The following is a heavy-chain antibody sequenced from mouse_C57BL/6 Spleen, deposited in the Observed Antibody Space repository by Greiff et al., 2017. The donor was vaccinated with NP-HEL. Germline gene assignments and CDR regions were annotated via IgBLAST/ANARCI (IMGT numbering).Heavy chain of an antibody. CDR3: ARGGGSGSGYYAMDY. CDR2: IDPSDSYT. Sequence: QVQLQQPGAELVKPGASVKLSCKASGYTFTSYWMQWVKQRPGQGLEWIGEIDPSDSYTNYNQKFKGKATLTVDTSSSTAYMQLRSLTSEDSAVYYCARGGGSGSGYYAMDYWGQGTSVTVSS. J-gene: IGHJ4*01. CDR1: GYTFTSYW. D-gene: IGHD3-2*02. V-gene: IGHV1-50*01.